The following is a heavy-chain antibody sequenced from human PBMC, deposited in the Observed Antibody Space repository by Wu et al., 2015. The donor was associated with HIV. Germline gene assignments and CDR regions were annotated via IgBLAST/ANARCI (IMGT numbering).Heavy chain of an antibody. CDR2: INPNSGGT. V-gene: IGHV1-2*02. J-gene: IGHJ4*02. D-gene: IGHD5-24*01. CDR1: GYTFTGYY. CDR3: ARTSRNDYTYYFDS. Sequence: QVQLAQSGAEVKKPGASVKVSCKASGYTFTGYYIHWVRQAPGQGLEWMGWINPNSGGTNYAQKFQGRITMTRDTSISTAYMELSRLRSDDTAVYYCARTSRNDYTYYFDSWGQGTLVTVSS.